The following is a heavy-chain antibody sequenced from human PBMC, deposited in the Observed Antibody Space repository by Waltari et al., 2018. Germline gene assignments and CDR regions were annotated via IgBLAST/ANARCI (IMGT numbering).Heavy chain of an antibody. V-gene: IGHV3-48*01. CDR2: ISGRTGVK. J-gene: IGHJ4*02. Sequence: EVQLVESGGGLVQPGGSLRLPCAASGLDFSNSDINWVRQAPGKGLEWISYISGRTGVKYHADSVKGRFTISRDIAKNSVQLQMNSLRAEDTALYYCTGGHHDYWGQGTLVTVSS. CDR3: TGGHHDY. CDR1: GLDFSNSD.